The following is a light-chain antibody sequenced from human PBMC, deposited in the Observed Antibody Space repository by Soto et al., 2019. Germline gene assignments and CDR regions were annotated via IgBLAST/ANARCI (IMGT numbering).Light chain of an antibody. CDR3: SSYADSNNFV. J-gene: IGLJ1*01. CDR1: SSDVGGYNY. CDR2: EAS. Sequence: QSVRAQPPSSSGSPGQSVTISCTGTSSDVGGYNYVSWYQQHPGKAPKLIIYEASKRPSGVPDRFSGSKSGNTASLTVSGLQAEDEADYYCSSYADSNNFVFGTGTKSPS. V-gene: IGLV2-8*01.